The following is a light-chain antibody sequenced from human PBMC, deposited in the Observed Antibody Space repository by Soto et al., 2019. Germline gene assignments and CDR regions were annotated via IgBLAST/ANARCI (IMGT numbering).Light chain of an antibody. Sequence: DVQLPQSPSPLSASVGDRVSISCRASRAITNHLNWYQQKPGKAPILQVYAASTLETGVPSRFSGSGSGTHFTLTIDNLQPEDVATYFCQQNYITPLTFGGGTKVDIK. CDR1: RAITNH. CDR2: AAS. V-gene: IGKV1-39*01. CDR3: QQNYITPLT. J-gene: IGKJ4*01.